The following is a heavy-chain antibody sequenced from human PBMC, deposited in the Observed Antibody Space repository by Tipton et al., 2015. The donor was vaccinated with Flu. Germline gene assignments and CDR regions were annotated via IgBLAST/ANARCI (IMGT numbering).Heavy chain of an antibody. D-gene: IGHD1-20*01. CDR2: MSPNTGNT. CDR3: ARVPPFNNWNDESDY. CDR1: GYTFTNYD. J-gene: IGHJ4*02. V-gene: IGHV1-8*01. Sequence: QSGPEVRKPGASVKVSCKASGYTFTNYDINWVRQATGQGLEWMGWMSPNTGNTGYAQKFQGRVTMTRDTSISTAFMELSSLRSEDTAVYYCARVPPFNNWNDESDYWGQGTLVTVSS.